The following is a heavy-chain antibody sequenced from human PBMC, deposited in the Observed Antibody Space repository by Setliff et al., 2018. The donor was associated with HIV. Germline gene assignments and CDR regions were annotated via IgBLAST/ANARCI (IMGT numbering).Heavy chain of an antibody. J-gene: IGHJ4*02. D-gene: IGHD5-18*01. CDR1: GYSIGSSYN. CDR3: ATADYIYGRNIFDY. CDR2: IYHTGRA. V-gene: IGHV4-38-2*02. Sequence: PSETLSLTCTVSGYSIGSSYNWGWIRQSPGKGLEWIANIYHTGRAFYNPSLQSRVTISVDTSKNQFSLNLTSVTAADTAVYFCATADYIYGRNIFDYWGQGTLVTRLL.